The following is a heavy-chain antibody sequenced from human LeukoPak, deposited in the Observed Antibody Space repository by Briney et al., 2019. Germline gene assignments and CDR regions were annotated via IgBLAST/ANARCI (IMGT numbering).Heavy chain of an antibody. Sequence: SETLSLTCTVSGGSISSYYWSWIRQPPGKGLEWIGYIYYSGSTNYNPSLKSRVTISVDTSKNQFSLKPSSVTAADTAVYYCARVLGYCSSTSCYNYYYYGMDVWGQGTTVTVSS. D-gene: IGHD2-2*01. CDR3: ARVLGYCSSTSCYNYYYYGMDV. CDR2: IYYSGST. CDR1: GGSISSYY. V-gene: IGHV4-59*01. J-gene: IGHJ6*02.